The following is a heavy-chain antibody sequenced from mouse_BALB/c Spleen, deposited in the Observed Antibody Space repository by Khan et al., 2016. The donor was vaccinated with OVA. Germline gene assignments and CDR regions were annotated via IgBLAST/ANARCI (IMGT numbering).Heavy chain of an antibody. CDR3: AMGRTY. CDR1: GYSITSDYA. J-gene: IGHJ3*01. CDR2: ISYSGRT. D-gene: IGHD4-1*01. Sequence: EVQLVETGPGLVKPSQSLSLTCTVTGYSITSDYAWNWIRQFPGNKLEWMGYISYSGRTSYNPSLKSRISVTRDTSKNQLSLQLNSVTTEDTATYYCAMGRTYWGQGTLVTVSA. V-gene: IGHV3-2*02.